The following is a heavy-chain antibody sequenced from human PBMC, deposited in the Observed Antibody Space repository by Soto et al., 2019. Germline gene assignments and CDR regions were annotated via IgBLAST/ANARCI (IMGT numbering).Heavy chain of an antibody. CDR2: IYYSGST. D-gene: IGHD3-22*01. J-gene: IGHJ4*02. CDR3: ARVDSYGYFLDY. V-gene: IGHV4-30-4*01. Sequence: PSETLSLTCTVSGGSIRSGDYYWSWIRQPPGKGLEWIGYIYYSGSTYYNPSLKSRVTISVDTSKNQFSLKLSSVTAADTAVYFCARVDSYGYFLDYWGQGTLVTVSS. CDR1: GGSIRSGDYY.